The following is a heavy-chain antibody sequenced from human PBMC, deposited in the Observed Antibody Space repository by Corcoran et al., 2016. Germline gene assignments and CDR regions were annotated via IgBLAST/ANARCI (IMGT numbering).Heavy chain of an antibody. D-gene: IGHD4-17*01. J-gene: IGHJ3*02. CDR3: AREGVYGDYEYAFDI. CDR2: INAGNGNT. Sequence: QVQLVQSGAEVKKPGASVTVSCKASGYTFTSYAMHWVRQAPGQRLEWMGWINAGNGNTKYSQKFQGRVTITRDTSASTAYMELSSLRSEDTAVYYCAREGVYGDYEYAFDIWGQGTMVTVSS. V-gene: IGHV1-3*01. CDR1: GYTFTSYA.